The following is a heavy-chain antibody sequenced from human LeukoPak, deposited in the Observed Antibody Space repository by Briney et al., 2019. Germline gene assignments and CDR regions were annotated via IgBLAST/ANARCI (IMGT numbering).Heavy chain of an antibody. CDR1: GGSISSGSYY. CDR2: IYTSWST. Sequence: TSETLALTCTVSGGSISSGSYYWSWIRQPGGKGLEWNGPIYTSWSTNYNPSLKSRVTISVDTSKNQCSLKLSSVTAADTAVYYCARSGRMWSSGYYTYYYYMDVWGKGTTVTVSS. CDR3: ARSGRMWSSGYYTYYYYMDV. V-gene: IGHV4-61*02. D-gene: IGHD3-22*01. J-gene: IGHJ6*03.